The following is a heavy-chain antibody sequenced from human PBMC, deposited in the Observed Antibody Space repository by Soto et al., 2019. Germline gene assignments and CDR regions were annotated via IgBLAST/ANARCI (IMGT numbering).Heavy chain of an antibody. CDR1: GFTFSSYA. CDR2: ISYDGSNK. CDR3: ARGGGTTTVTTIGY. Sequence: QVQLVESGGGVVQPGRYLRLSCAASGFTFSSYAMHWVRQAPGKGLEWVAVISYDGSNKYYADSVKGRFTISRDNSKNTLYLQMHSLRAEDTAVYYCARGGGTTTVTTIGYWGQGTLVTVSS. J-gene: IGHJ4*02. V-gene: IGHV3-30-3*01. D-gene: IGHD4-17*01.